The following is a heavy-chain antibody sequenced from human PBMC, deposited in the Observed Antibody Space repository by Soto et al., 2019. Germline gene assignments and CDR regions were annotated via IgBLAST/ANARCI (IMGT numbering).Heavy chain of an antibody. V-gene: IGHV3-7*03. D-gene: IGHD2-2*01. CDR3: VKYWGYCSSSTCCSPRSAYLDS. CDR1: GFTFSDYW. CDR2: IKFDGSVK. Sequence: PGGSLRLSCAASGFTFSDYWMSWVRQAPGKGPEWVANIKFDGSVKQYVDSVRGRFTISRDNSRNSLFLQMNSLRAGDTALYYCVKYWGYCSSSTCCSPRSAYLDSWGQGTLVTVSS. J-gene: IGHJ4*02.